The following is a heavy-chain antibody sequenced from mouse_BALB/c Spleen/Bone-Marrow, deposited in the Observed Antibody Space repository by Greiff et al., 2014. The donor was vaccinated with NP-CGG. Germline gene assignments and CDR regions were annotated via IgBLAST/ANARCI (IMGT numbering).Heavy chain of an antibody. CDR3: ARGEGYDGWYFDV. D-gene: IGHD2-2*01. V-gene: IGHV1-67*01. J-gene: IGHJ1*01. CDR2: ISTYSGNT. CDR1: GYTFTDYA. Sequence: VMLVESGPELVRPGVSVKISCKGSGYTFTDYAMHWVKQSHAKSLEWTGVISTYSGNTNYNQKFKGKATMTVDKSSSTAYMELARLTSEDSAIYYCARGEGYDGWYFDVWGAGTTVTVSS.